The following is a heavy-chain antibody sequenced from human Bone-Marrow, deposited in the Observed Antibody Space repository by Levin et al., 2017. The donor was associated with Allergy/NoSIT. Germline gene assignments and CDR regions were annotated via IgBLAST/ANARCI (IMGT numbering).Heavy chain of an antibody. Sequence: PVASVKVSCEVSGYTFTGYYIHWVRQAPGQGLEWVAWINPYSGVTNYAQDFQGRVTVTTDASINTAYMDFNSLRFNDTAVYYCARAIAVGARDYWGQGTLVSVSS. J-gene: IGHJ4*02. V-gene: IGHV1-2*02. CDR3: ARAIAVGARDY. CDR1: GYTFTGYY. CDR2: INPYSGVT. D-gene: IGHD2-15*01.